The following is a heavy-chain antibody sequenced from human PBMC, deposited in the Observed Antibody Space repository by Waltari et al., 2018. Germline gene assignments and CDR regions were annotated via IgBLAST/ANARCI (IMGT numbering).Heavy chain of an antibody. Sequence: QVQLVESGGGVVQPGRSLRLSCAASGFILSSYAMHWVPQAPGEGLEWVAGISYDGSNRYYTDSVKGRFTISRDNSKNTLYLQLNSLRGEDTGIYYCARSRTPISNWNADDASDVWGQGTMVTVSS. CDR2: ISYDGSNR. CDR1: GFILSSYA. D-gene: IGHD1-20*01. V-gene: IGHV3-30-3*01. CDR3: ARSRTPISNWNADDASDV. J-gene: IGHJ3*01.